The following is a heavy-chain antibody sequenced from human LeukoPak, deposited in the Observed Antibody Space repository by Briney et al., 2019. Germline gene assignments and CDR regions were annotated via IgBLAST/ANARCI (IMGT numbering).Heavy chain of an antibody. D-gene: IGHD6-6*01. CDR1: GFTFSSYE. V-gene: IGHV3-48*03. Sequence: GGSLRLSCAASGFTFSSYEMNWVRQAPGKGLEWVSYISSSGSTIYYADSVKGRFTISRDNAKNSLYLQLNSPRAEDTALYYCARGEWSSSPFDYWGQGTLVTVSS. J-gene: IGHJ4*02. CDR3: ARGEWSSSPFDY. CDR2: ISSSGSTI.